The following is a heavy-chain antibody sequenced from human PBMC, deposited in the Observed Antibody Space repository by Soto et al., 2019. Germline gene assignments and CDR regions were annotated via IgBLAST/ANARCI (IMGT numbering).Heavy chain of an antibody. J-gene: IGHJ5*02. CDR1: GGSISSGGYY. D-gene: IGHD6-25*01. V-gene: IGHV4-31*03. CDR3: AREAAGILNWFDP. CDR2: IYYNGST. Sequence: QVQLRESGPGLVKPSQTLSLTCTVSGGSISSGGYYWSWIRQHPGKGLEWIGYIYYNGSTYYNPSLKSRVTISVDTSKNQFSLKLSSVTAADTAVYYCAREAAGILNWFDPWGQGTLVTVSS.